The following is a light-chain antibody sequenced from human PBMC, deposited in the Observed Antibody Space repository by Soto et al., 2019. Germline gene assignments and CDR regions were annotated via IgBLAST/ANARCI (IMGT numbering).Light chain of an antibody. CDR3: QSYDSSLSGSV. J-gene: IGLJ3*02. CDR2: GDT. V-gene: IGLV1-40*01. Sequence: QSVLTQPPSASGSPGQSVAISCSATSGDIQDLNFVSWYQHLPGTAPKLLIYGDTTRPSGVPDRFSGSKSGTSASLAITGLQAEDEADYYCQSYDSSLSGSVFGGGTKLTVL. CDR1: SGDIQDLNF.